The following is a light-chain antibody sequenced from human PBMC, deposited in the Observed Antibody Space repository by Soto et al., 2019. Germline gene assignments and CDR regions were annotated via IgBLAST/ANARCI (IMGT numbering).Light chain of an antibody. J-gene: IGLJ1*01. CDR3: CSYTRSLTLI. CDR2: DVS. Sequence: QSALTQPASVSGSPGQSITISCVGTSGDIGDYNYVSWYQQHPGKVPEVIIYDVSNRPSGVSYRFSATKSGNTASLTVSGLLSVDEADAYCCSYTRSLTLIFGTGTKVTGL. CDR1: SGDIGDYNY. V-gene: IGLV2-14*01.